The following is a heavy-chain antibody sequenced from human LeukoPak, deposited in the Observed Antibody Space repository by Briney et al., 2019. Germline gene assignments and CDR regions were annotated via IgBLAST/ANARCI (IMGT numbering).Heavy chain of an antibody. J-gene: IGHJ5*02. V-gene: IGHV3-49*04. CDR3: TRGSFPGGGYSYGCRFDP. D-gene: IGHD5-18*01. Sequence: GGSLRLSCTASGFTFGDYAMSWVRQAPGKGLEWVGFIRSKAYGGTTEYAASVKGRFTISRDDSKSIAYLQMNSLKTEDTAVYYCTRGSFPGGGYSYGCRFDPWGQGTLVTVSS. CDR2: IRSKAYGGTT. CDR1: GFTFGDYA.